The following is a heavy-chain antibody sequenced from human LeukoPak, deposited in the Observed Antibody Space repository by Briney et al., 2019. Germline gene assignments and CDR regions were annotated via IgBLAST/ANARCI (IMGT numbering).Heavy chain of an antibody. CDR1: GGSFSGYY. J-gene: IGHJ5*02. CDR2: INHSGST. V-gene: IGHV4-34*01. Sequence: SETLSLTCAVYGGSFSGYYWSWIRQPPGKGLEWIGEINHSGSTNYNPSLKSRVTISVDTSKNQFSLKLSSVTAAGTAVYYCARARVRRWFDPWGQGTLVTVSS. D-gene: IGHD1-1*01. CDR3: ARARVRRWFDP.